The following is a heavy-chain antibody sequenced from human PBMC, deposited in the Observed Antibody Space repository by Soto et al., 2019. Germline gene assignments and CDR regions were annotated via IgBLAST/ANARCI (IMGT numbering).Heavy chain of an antibody. CDR3: AKKAGIISRYGLAV. CDR1: GFTFSSFA. J-gene: IGHJ6*02. CDR2: ISGNATST. Sequence: VQLSESGGGLVQPGGSLTLSCAASGFTFSSFAMNWVRQAPGKGLEWVAVISGNATSTYYADSVKGRFTISRDNSKNTMYLQMNSLRAEDTAVYYCAKKAGIISRYGLAVWGQGTTVTVSS. V-gene: IGHV3-23*01.